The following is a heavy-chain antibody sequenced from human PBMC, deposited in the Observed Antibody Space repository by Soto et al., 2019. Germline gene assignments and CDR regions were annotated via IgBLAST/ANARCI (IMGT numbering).Heavy chain of an antibody. CDR2: IYYSGTT. Sequence: PSETLSLTCTVSGGSISSGAYYWGWIRQHPGKGLEWIGDIYYSGTTNYNPSLKSRVTISVDTSKNRFSLKLSSVTAGDTAVYYCGRVVAAYELLNYGMDVWGQGTTVTVSS. CDR3: GRVVAAYELLNYGMDV. J-gene: IGHJ6*02. D-gene: IGHD6-13*01. CDR1: GGSISSGAYY. V-gene: IGHV4-61*08.